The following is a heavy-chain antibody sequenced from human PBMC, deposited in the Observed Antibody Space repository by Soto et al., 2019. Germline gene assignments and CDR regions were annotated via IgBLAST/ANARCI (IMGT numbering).Heavy chain of an antibody. CDR1: GGSISSDIYH. CDR3: AREDDGGDRDYYGLDV. CDR2: IYYSGSI. J-gene: IGHJ6*02. D-gene: IGHD2-21*02. Sequence: PSETLSLTCTVSGGSISSDIYHWTWIRQSPGKGLEWIGYIYYSGSIFYNTSFKSRVTISVDTSKNQFSLQLSSVTAADTAVYFCAREDDGGDRDYYGLDVWGQGTTVTVSS. V-gene: IGHV4-30-4*08.